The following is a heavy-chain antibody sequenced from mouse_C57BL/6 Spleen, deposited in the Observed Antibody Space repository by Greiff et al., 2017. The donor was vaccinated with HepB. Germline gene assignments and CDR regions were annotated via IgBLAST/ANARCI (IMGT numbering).Heavy chain of an antibody. Sequence: EVQVVESGPGMVKPSQSLSLTCTVTGYSINSGYDWHWIRHFPGNKLDWMGYISYSGSTNYNPSLKSRISITHDTSKNHFFLKLNSVTTEATATYYCARRGTSYAMDYWAQGTSVTVSS. CDR3: ARRGTSYAMDY. J-gene: IGHJ4*01. CDR2: ISYSGST. CDR1: GYSINSGYD. D-gene: IGHD3-3*01. V-gene: IGHV3-1*01.